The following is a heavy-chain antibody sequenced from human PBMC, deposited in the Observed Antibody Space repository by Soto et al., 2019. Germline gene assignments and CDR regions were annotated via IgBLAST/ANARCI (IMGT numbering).Heavy chain of an antibody. J-gene: IGHJ5*02. Sequence: QVQLVQSGAEVKKPVSSVKVSCKASGGTFSSYAISWVRQAPGQGLEWMGGIIPIFGTANYAQKFQGRVQSTADESTSTAYMELSSLRSEDTAVYYCARARPIGLRCDPWGQGTLVTVSS. CDR2: IIPIFGTA. V-gene: IGHV1-69*01. CDR3: ARARPIGLRCDP. CDR1: GGTFSSYA. D-gene: IGHD2-21*01.